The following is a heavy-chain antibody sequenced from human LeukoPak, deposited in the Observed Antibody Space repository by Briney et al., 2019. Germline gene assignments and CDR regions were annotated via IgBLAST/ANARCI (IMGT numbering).Heavy chain of an antibody. CDR1: GFTFSSYG. V-gene: IGHV3-7*01. D-gene: IGHD6-6*01. J-gene: IGHJ4*02. CDR3: ARRGGSSSRRSPIDY. CDR2: IKQDGSQR. Sequence: GGSLRFSCAASGFTFSSYGMHWVRQAPGKGPEWVANIKQDGSQRYYVDSVRGRFTISRDNAKNSLFLQMNGLRAEDTAVYYCARRGGSSSRRSPIDYWGQGTLVTVSS.